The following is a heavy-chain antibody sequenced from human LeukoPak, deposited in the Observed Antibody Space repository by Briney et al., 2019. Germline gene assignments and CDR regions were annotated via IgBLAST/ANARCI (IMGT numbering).Heavy chain of an antibody. J-gene: IGHJ6*03. D-gene: IGHD3-22*01. CDR2: IHSSGST. V-gene: IGHV4-4*07. CDR3: ARDRYYYDSSGYKYMDV. Sequence: SETLSLTCTVSGVSITSYYWTWIRQPAGKGLEWIGRIHSSGSTNYNPSLKSRVTMSVDTSKNQFSLKLNSVTAADTAVYYCARDRYYYDSSGYKYMDVWGKGTTVTVSS. CDR1: GVSITSYY.